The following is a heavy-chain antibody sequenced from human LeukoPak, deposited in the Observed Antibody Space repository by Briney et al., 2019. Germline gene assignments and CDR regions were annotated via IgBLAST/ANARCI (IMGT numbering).Heavy chain of an antibody. CDR3: AADRLNYYYYMDV. CDR1: GFTFTSSA. CDR2: IVVGSGNT. J-gene: IGHJ6*03. Sequence: SVKVSCKASGFTFTSSAMQWVRQARGQRLEWIGWIVVGSGNTNYAQKFQERVTITRDMSTSTAYMELSSLRSEDTAVYYCAADRLNYYYYMDVWGKGTTVTVSS. V-gene: IGHV1-58*02.